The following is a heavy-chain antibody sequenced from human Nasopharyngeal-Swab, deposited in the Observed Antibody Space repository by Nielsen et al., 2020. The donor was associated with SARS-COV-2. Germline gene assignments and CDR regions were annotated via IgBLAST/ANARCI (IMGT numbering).Heavy chain of an antibody. CDR3: ARDYGDYERMQYYCYYGMDV. CDR2: ISSSGSTI. D-gene: IGHD4-17*01. CDR1: GFTFSSYE. Sequence: GESLKISCAASGFTFSSYEMNWVRQAPGKGLEWVSYISSSGSTIYYADSVKGRFTISRDNAKNSLYLQMNSLRAEDTAVYYCARDYGDYERMQYYCYYGMDVWGQGTTVTVSS. J-gene: IGHJ6*02. V-gene: IGHV3-48*03.